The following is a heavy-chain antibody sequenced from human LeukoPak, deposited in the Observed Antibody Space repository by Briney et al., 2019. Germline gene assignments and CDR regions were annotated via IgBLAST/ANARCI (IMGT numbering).Heavy chain of an antibody. J-gene: IGHJ3*02. CDR1: GYTFTSYD. D-gene: IGHD3-16*02. CDR3: AGGLLGELSIDAFDI. Sequence: ASVKVSCKASGYTFTSYDINWVRQATGQGPEWMGWMNPNSGNTGYAQKFQGRVTITRNTSISTAYMELSSLRSEDTAVYYCAGGLLGELSIDAFDIWGQGTMVTVSS. CDR2: MNPNSGNT. V-gene: IGHV1-8*03.